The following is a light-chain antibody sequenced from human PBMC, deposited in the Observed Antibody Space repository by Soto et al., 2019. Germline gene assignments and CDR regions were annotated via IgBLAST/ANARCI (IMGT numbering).Light chain of an antibody. CDR1: QSVGSN. V-gene: IGKV3-15*01. Sequence: EIVMTQSPATLSVSPGERFTLSCRARQSVGSNLAWYQQKPGQAPRLXXYGASTRATGIPARFSGSGSETEFTLTISSLQAEDSAAYFCRQYNNWPPWTFGQGTKVDIK. CDR2: GAS. CDR3: RQYNNWPPWT. J-gene: IGKJ1*01.